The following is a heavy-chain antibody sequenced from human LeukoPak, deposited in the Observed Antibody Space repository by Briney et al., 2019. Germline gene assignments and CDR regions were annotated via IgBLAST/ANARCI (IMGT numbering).Heavy chain of an antibody. V-gene: IGHV3-48*01. J-gene: IGHJ5*02. CDR1: GFTFSSYS. CDR2: ISSSSTI. Sequence: GGSLRLSCADSGFTFSSYSMNWVRQAPGKGLEWVSYISSSSTIYYADSVKGRFTISRDNAKNSLYLQMNSLRAEDTAVYYCARATWANWFDPWGQGTLVTVSS. D-gene: IGHD2/OR15-2a*01. CDR3: ARATWANWFDP.